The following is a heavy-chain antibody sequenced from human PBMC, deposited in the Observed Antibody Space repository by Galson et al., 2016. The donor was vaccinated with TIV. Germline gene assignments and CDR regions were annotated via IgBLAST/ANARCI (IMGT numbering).Heavy chain of an antibody. Sequence: QSGAEVKKPGESLKISCQGSGYSFASYWIGWVRQMPGKGLECMGVIYPGDSDTRYSPTFQGQVTISADKSLSTAYLRWSSLKAADTAMYYCAREPRSGNYFDYWGQGALVTVSS. V-gene: IGHV5-51*03. D-gene: IGHD2-15*01. J-gene: IGHJ4*02. CDR2: IYPGDSDT. CDR3: AREPRSGNYFDY. CDR1: GYSFASYW.